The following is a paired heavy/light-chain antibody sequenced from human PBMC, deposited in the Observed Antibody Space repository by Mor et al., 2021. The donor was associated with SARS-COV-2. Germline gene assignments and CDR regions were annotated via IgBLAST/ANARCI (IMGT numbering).Light chain of an antibody. CDR2: FDS. V-gene: IGLV3-21*04. J-gene: IGLJ3*02. CDR1: NIGSRS. Sequence: SYVLTQPPSVSVAPGKTARITCGGNNIGSRSVHWYQQKPGQAPVLVIYFDSDRPSGIPERFSGSNSGNTATLTISRVEAGDEADYYCQVWDSSSDHRVFGGGTKLTVL. CDR3: QVWDSSSDHRV.
Heavy chain of an antibody. J-gene: IGHJ3*02. Sequence: EVQLVESGGGLVKPGGSLRLSCAASGFTFSNYSMNWVRQAPGKGLEWVSSISGSSNYIYYADSVKGRFTISRDNAKTSLYLQMNSLRAEDTAVFYCARDLSTYGDYVGNDAFDMWGQGTMVTVSS. D-gene: IGHD4-17*01. V-gene: IGHV3-21*01. CDR2: ISGSSNYI. CDR1: GFTFSNYS. CDR3: ARDLSTYGDYVGNDAFDM.